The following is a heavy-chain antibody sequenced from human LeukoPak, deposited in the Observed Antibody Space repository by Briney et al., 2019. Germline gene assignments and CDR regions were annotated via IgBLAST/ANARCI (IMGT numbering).Heavy chain of an antibody. Sequence: GGTLRLSCAASGFTFSNAWMSWVRQTPGKGLEWVGRIKSKSDGGTTDYPAPVKGRFTISRDDSKNTLYLQMNSLKTEDTAVYYCTRGDYGSGSYYLGSWGQGTLVTVSS. CDR3: TRGDYGSGSYYLGS. J-gene: IGHJ4*02. CDR2: IKSKSDGGTT. CDR1: GFTFSNAW. V-gene: IGHV3-15*01. D-gene: IGHD3-10*01.